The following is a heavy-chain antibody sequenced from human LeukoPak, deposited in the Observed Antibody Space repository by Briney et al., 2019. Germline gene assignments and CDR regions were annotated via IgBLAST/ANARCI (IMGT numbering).Heavy chain of an antibody. CDR3: ARDRSGYGNYFDF. D-gene: IGHD5-18*01. CDR2: ITKFGST. Sequence: GASVKVSCKASGDTFINYAISWVRQAPGQGLEWMGAITKFGSTNYAHNFVGRVTMTADKSTSTAYLELSSLKSDDTAVYYCARDRSGYGNYFDFWGQGILVAVSS. J-gene: IGHJ4*02. V-gene: IGHV1-69*06. CDR1: GDTFINYA.